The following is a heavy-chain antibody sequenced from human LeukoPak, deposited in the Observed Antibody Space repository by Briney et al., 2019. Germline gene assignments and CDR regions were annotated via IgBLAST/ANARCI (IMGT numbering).Heavy chain of an antibody. V-gene: IGHV4-59*01. J-gene: IGHJ2*01. CDR2: IYYTGST. CDR3: ARVLQRGYSYGPIAPHWYFDL. D-gene: IGHD5-18*01. Sequence: PSETLSLTCTVSGGSISSYYWSWIRQPPGKRLEWIGYIYYTGSTNYSPSLKSRVTISVDTSKNQFSLKLSSVTAADTAVYYCARVLQRGYSYGPIAPHWYFDLWGRGTLVTVSS. CDR1: GGSISSYY.